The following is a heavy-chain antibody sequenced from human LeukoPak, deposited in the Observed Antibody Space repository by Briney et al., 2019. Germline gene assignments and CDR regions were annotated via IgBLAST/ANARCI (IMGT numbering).Heavy chain of an antibody. Sequence: GGSLRLSCAASGFTFDDYAMHWVRQAPGKGLEWVSLISGDGGSTYYADSVKGRFTISRDNSKNSLYLQMNSLRTEDTALYYCAIDILWSPYYYYMDVWGKGTTVTVSS. CDR1: GFTFDDYA. CDR2: ISGDGGST. CDR3: AIDILWSPYYYYMDV. D-gene: IGHD4-23*01. J-gene: IGHJ6*03. V-gene: IGHV3-43*02.